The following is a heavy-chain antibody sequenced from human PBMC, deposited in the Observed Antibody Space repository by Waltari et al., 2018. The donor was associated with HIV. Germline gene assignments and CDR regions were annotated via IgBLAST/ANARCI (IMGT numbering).Heavy chain of an antibody. J-gene: IGHJ5*02. CDR1: GYSLSSGYY. CDR2: IYHSWSA. CDR3: ARMTSLGYCSGGSCHGWFDP. V-gene: IGHV4-38-2*01. Sequence: QLQLQESGPGLVKPSETLSLTCAVSGYSLSSGYYLGWFRQPPGKGLEWIGSIYHSWSAYYNPSLKSRVTRSLDTSKNQVSLRLSSVTAADTSVYYCARMTSLGYCSGGSCHGWFDPWGQGTLVTVSS. D-gene: IGHD2-15*01.